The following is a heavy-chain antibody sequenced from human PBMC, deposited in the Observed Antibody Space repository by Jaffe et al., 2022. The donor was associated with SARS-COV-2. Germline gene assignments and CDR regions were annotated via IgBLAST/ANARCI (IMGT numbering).Heavy chain of an antibody. J-gene: IGHJ6*02. V-gene: IGHV3-30*18. CDR2: ISYDGSNK. CDR1: GFTFSSYG. CDR3: AKGYSYYYYGMDV. Sequence: QVQLVESGGGVVQPGRSLRLSCAASGFTFSSYGMHWVRQAPGKGLEWVAVISYDGSNKYYADSVKGRFTISRDNSKNTLYLQMNSLRAEDTAVYYCAKGYSYYYYGMDVWGQGTTVTVSS. D-gene: IGHD2-2*02.